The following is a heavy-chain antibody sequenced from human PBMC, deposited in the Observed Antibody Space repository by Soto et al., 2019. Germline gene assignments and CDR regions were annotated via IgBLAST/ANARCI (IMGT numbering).Heavy chain of an antibody. CDR2: STSNSGNS. Sequence: TCTTYNINWLRQAPGQGLEWVAGSTSNSGNSDYAQKFQGRLTVTRDTSISTAYMELSSLRSDYTAVYYCLLLGVFHHWDAGTLVTVS. D-gene: IGHD3-10*01. CDR3: LLLGVFHH. V-gene: IGHV1-8*01. J-gene: IGHJ4*02. CDR1: TCTTYN.